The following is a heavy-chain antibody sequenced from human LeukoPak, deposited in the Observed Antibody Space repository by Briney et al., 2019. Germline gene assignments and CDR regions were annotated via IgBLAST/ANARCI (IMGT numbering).Heavy chain of an antibody. CDR2: INPNSGGT. CDR1: GYTFTSYY. D-gene: IGHD3-22*01. J-gene: IGHJ5*02. Sequence: ASVTVSCKASGYTFTSYYMHWVRQAPGQGLEWMGWINPNSGGTKYAQKFQGRVTMTRDTSISTAYMELSRLRSDDTAVYYCARGANYYDRSGFDWFDPWGQGTLVTVSS. V-gene: IGHV1-2*02. CDR3: ARGANYYDRSGFDWFDP.